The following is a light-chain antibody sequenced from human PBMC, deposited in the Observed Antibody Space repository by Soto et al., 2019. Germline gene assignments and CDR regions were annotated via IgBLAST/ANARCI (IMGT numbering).Light chain of an antibody. J-gene: IGKJ1*01. CDR2: ASS. Sequence: AIQMTQSPSSLSASVGDRVTITCRASQGISNELAWYQQRPGRTPNLLIYASSNLPTGVPSSFRGSGSGTDFTLTISSLQPEDFATYYCLQDYSYPRTFGQGTKVEV. CDR3: LQDYSYPRT. V-gene: IGKV1-6*01. CDR1: QGISNE.